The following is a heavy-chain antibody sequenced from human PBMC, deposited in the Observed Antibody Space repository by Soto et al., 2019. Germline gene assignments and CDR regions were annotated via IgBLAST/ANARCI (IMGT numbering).Heavy chain of an antibody. Sequence: QVQLVESGGGVVQPGRSLRVSCEVSGLTLSSYGMHWVRQAPGKGLEWVGAISSDGSRESYGDSVKGRFTISRDNPRNTLYLQMNSLRGDDTAVYYCAKGHAPEIHSAFFIWGQGTVVTVSS. V-gene: IGHV3-30*18. J-gene: IGHJ3*02. CDR2: ISSDGSRE. CDR1: GLTLSSYG. CDR3: AKGHAPEIHSAFFI.